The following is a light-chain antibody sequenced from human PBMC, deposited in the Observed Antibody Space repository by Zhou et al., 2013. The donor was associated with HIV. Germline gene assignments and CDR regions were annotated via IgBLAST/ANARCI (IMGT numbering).Light chain of an antibody. V-gene: IGKV2-29*01. J-gene: IGKJ1*01. CDR2: ETS. CDR3: MQGLHTWT. CDR1: QSLLHSDGKAY. Sequence: IVMTQTPLSLSVTPGQPASIHCKSSQSLLHSDGKAYLYWYLQKAGQSPQLLIYETSSRFSGVPDRFSGSGSGTDFTLKISRVEAEDVGIYYCMQGLHTWTFGQGTKVEIK.